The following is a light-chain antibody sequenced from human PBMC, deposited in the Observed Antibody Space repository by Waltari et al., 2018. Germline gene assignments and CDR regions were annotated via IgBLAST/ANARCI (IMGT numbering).Light chain of an antibody. V-gene: IGLV2-14*01. J-gene: IGLJ2*01. Sequence: QAALTQPDSVARSPGRSITICCTGNSRCVGGYNYVCWYQQHPGKAPQLMIYDVSKRPSGVSHRFSGSKSGNTASLTISGLQAEDEADYYCSSYTSSSTLVFGGGTKLTVL. CDR3: SSYTSSSTLV. CDR1: SRCVGGYNY. CDR2: DVS.